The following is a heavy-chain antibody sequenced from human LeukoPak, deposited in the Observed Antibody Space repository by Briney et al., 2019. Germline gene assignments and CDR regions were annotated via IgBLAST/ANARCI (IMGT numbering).Heavy chain of an antibody. V-gene: IGHV4-39*07. D-gene: IGHD3-16*01. J-gene: IGHJ4*02. CDR1: GGSISSSSYY. CDR3: AGGASGYFDY. Sequence: ASETLSLTCTVSGGSISSSSYYWGWIRQPPGKGLEWIGSIYYSGSTYYNPSLKSRVTISVDTSKNQFSLKLSSVTAADTAVYYCAGGASGYFDYWGQGTLVTVSS. CDR2: IYYSGST.